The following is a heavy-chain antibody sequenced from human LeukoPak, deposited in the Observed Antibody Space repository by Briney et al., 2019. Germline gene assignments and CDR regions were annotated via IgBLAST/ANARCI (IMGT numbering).Heavy chain of an antibody. D-gene: IGHD4-17*01. J-gene: IGHJ4*02. Sequence: ASVKVSCKASGYTFTSYGISWVRQAPGQGLEWMGWISAYNGNTNSAQKLQGRVTMTTDTSTSTAYMELRSLRSDDTAVYYCARGSPYGDGANYFDYWGQGTLVTVSS. CDR1: GYTFTSYG. CDR3: ARGSPYGDGANYFDY. CDR2: ISAYNGNT. V-gene: IGHV1-18*01.